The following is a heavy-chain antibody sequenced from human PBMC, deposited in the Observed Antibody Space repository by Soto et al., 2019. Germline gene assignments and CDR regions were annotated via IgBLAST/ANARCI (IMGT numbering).Heavy chain of an antibody. D-gene: IGHD2-2*01. J-gene: IGHJ6*03. V-gene: IGHV1-69*02. CDR3: ARSGGCSSTSCYGRYYYYYMDV. Sequence: QVQLVQSGAEVKKPGSSVKVSCKASGGTFSSYTISWVRQAPGQGLEWMGRIIPILGIANYAQKFQGRVTITADKSTSTAYMELSSLRSEDTAVYYCARSGGCSSTSCYGRYYYYYMDVWGKGTTVTVSS. CDR2: IIPILGIA. CDR1: GGTFSSYT.